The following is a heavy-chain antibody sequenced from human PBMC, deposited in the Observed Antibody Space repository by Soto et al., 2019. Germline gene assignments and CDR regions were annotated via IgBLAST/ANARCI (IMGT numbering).Heavy chain of an antibody. CDR1: GFSVRNIY. V-gene: IGHV3-66*01. Sequence: EVQLVESGGGLVQPGGSLRLSCAASGFSVRNIYMTWVRQATGKGLEWVSVISSDGNTYYADSVKGRFTISRDNSKNTLYLEMNSLRVGDTAVYYCARDILGGSYDFCHGGQGTLVTVSS. CDR3: ARDILGGSYDFCH. D-gene: IGHD3-3*01. J-gene: IGHJ4*02. CDR2: ISSDGNT.